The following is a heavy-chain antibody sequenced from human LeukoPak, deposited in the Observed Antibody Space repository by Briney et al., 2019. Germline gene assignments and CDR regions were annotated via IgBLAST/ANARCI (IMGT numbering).Heavy chain of an antibody. D-gene: IGHD4-23*01. CDR3: ARDYGGSSPFDY. CDR1: GFTFSSYS. V-gene: IGHV3-48*04. Sequence: GGSLRLSCAASGFTFSSYSMNWVRQAPGQGLEWVSSISSSGSTIYYADSVKGRFTISRDNAKNSLYLQMNSLRAEDTAVYYCARDYGGSSPFDYWGQGTLVTVSS. J-gene: IGHJ4*02. CDR2: ISSSGSTI.